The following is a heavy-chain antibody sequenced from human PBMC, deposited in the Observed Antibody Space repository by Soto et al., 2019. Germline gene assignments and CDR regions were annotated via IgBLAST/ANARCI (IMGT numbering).Heavy chain of an antibody. CDR2: MNPNTGNS. Sequence: ASVKVSCKASGYTFTSYDIYCVLQSTVQWLDWMGWMNPNTGNSGYAQKFQGRVTVTSDTSINTVYMELSSLRSEDTAVYYCARRAETNGWNGFGADKYYFDFWGQGTLVTVSS. V-gene: IGHV1-8*01. CDR1: GYTFTSYD. J-gene: IGHJ4*02. CDR3: ARRAETNGWNGFGADKYYFDF. D-gene: IGHD1-1*01.